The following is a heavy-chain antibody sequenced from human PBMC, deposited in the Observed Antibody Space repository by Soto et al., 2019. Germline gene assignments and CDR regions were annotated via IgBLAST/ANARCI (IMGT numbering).Heavy chain of an antibody. D-gene: IGHD3-10*01. Sequence: QVLLQQWGAGLLKPSETLSLTCAVYGGSFSGYSCTWIRQPPGKGLEWIGEINHSGGTNYNPSLKGRVTISVDTSQNHLSLPLISVTAAGTSVDYCARPPYVFGFDIWGQGTMVTVSS. J-gene: IGHJ3*02. CDR3: ARPPYVFGFDI. V-gene: IGHV4-34*01. CDR1: GGSFSGYS. CDR2: INHSGGT.